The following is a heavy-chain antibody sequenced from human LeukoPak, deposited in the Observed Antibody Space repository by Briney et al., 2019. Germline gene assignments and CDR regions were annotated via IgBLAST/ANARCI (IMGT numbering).Heavy chain of an antibody. CDR1: GXTFSXXA. Sequence: PXGSXXXSXXASGXTFSXXAMHWXXXXPGXXXXXXSAISSNGGSTYYANSVKGRFTISRDNSKNTLYLQMGSLRAEDMAVYYCARGPWVPGYYGMDVWGQGTTVTVSS. J-gene: IGHJ6*02. CDR3: ARGPWVPGYYGMDV. CDR2: ISSNGGST. V-gene: IGHV3-64*01. D-gene: IGHD7-27*01.